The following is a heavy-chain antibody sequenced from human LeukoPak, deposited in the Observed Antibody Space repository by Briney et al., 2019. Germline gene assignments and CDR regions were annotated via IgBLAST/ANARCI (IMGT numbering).Heavy chain of an antibody. CDR3: ARDTFRDGYNWD. CDR1: GGTFSSYA. V-gene: IGHV1-69*04. D-gene: IGHD5-12*01. J-gene: IGHJ4*02. Sequence: GSSVKVSCKASGGTFSSYAISWVRQAPGQGLEWMGRIIPILGIANYAQKFQGRVTITADKSTSTAYMELSSLRSEDTAVYYCARDTFRDGYNWDWGQGTLVTASS. CDR2: IIPILGIA.